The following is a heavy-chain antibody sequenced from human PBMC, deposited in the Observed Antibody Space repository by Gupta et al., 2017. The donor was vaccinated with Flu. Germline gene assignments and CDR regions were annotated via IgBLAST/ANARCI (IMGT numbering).Heavy chain of an antibody. V-gene: IGHV4-34*01. Sequence: QVQLQQWGAGLLKPSETLSLTCAVYGGSFSGYYWSWIRQPPGKGLEWIGEINHSGSTNYNPSLKSRVTISVDTSKNQFSLKLSSVTAADTAVYYCARARPVVATHTFDYWGQGTLVTVSS. CDR2: INHSGST. J-gene: IGHJ4*02. CDR1: GGSFSGYY. D-gene: IGHD5-12*01. CDR3: ARARPVVATHTFDY.